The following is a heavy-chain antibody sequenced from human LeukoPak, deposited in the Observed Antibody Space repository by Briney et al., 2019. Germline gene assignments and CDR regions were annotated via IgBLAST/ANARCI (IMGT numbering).Heavy chain of an antibody. Sequence: PGGSLRLSCAASGFTFSSYSMNWVRQAPGKGLEWVSSISSSSSYIYYADSVKGRFTISRDNAKNSPYLHMNSLRAEDTAVYYCASLYDSSGYYGGDFDYWGQGTLVTVSS. D-gene: IGHD3-22*01. J-gene: IGHJ4*02. V-gene: IGHV3-21*01. CDR3: ASLYDSSGYYGGDFDY. CDR2: ISSSSSYI. CDR1: GFTFSSYS.